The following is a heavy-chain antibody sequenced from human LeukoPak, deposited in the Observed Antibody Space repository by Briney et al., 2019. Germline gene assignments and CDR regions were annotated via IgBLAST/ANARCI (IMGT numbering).Heavy chain of an antibody. D-gene: IGHD3-10*01. J-gene: IGHJ6*03. CDR1: GYTFTGYY. Sequence: ASVKVSCKASGYTFTGYYMHWVRQAPGQGLEWMGWINPNSGGTNYAQKFQGRVTMTRDTSTSTVYMELRSLRSDDTAVYYCARVVRGVSYYMDVWGKGTTVTVSS. V-gene: IGHV1-2*02. CDR3: ARVVRGVSYYMDV. CDR2: INPNSGGT.